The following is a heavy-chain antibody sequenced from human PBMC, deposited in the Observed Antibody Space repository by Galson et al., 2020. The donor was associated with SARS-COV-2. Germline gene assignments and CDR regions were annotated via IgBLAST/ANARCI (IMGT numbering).Heavy chain of an antibody. Sequence: PGGSLRLSCAASGFSFRTSWMHWVRQAPGKGLVWVARINGDGSSTSYADFVKGQFTISRDNARNTVYLQMNSLRGEDTAVYFCARWGYGNPDAFDIWGQGTVVTVSS. CDR3: ARWGYGNPDAFDI. D-gene: IGHD4-17*01. CDR1: GFSFRTSW. J-gene: IGHJ3*02. CDR2: INGDGSST. V-gene: IGHV3-74*01.